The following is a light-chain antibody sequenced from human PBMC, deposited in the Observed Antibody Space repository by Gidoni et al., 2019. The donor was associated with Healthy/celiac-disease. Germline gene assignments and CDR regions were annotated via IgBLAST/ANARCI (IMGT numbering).Light chain of an antibody. V-gene: IGLV2-14*03. CDR1: SSDVGGYNY. Sequence: QSALTQPASVPGSPGQSITNSCTGTSSDVGGYNYVSWYQQHPGKAPKLMIYDVSNRPSGVSNRFSGSKSGNTASLTISGLQAEDEADYNCSSYTSSSTLVVFGGGTKLTVL. CDR3: SSYTSSSTLVV. CDR2: DVS. J-gene: IGLJ2*01.